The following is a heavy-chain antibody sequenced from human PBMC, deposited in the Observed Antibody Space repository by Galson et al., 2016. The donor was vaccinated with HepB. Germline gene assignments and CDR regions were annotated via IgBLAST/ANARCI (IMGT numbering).Heavy chain of an antibody. V-gene: IGHV5-51*01. CDR3: ARQGSMQAFDI. Sequence: QSGAEVKKPGESLKISCKGSGYNFAGYWLGWVRQMPGKGLEWMGIIYPGDSDTRYNPSVQGQVTFSGDKSISTAYLQWSSLKASDTALYFCARQGSMQAFDIWGQGTIVTVSS. J-gene: IGHJ3*02. CDR2: IYPGDSDT. D-gene: IGHD2-8*01. CDR1: GYNFAGYW.